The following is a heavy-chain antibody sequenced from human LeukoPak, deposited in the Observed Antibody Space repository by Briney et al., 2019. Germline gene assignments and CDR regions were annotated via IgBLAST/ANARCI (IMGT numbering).Heavy chain of an antibody. CDR1: GGSIRSGDYY. CDR3: ARESISGGWFDP. Sequence: SETLSLTYTVSGGSIRSGDYYWNWIRQPPGKGLEWIGYIYYSGSTYYNPSLKSRVTISVDTSKNQFSLKLSSVTAADTALYYCARESISGGWFDPWGQGTLVTVSS. J-gene: IGHJ5*02. CDR2: IYYSGST. V-gene: IGHV4-30-4*08. D-gene: IGHD6-6*01.